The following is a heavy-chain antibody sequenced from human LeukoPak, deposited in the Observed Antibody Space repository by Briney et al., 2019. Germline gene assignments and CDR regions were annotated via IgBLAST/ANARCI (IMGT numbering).Heavy chain of an antibody. J-gene: IGHJ4*02. CDR2: ISSSSSYT. CDR3: ARDTLPLGRGYYYNFDY. Sequence: GGFLRLSCAASGFTFSDYYMSWIRQAPGKGLEWVSYISSSSSYTNYADSVKGRFTISRDNAKNSLYLQMNSLRAEDTAVYYCARDTLPLGRGYYYNFDYWGQGTLVTVSS. CDR1: GFTFSDYY. D-gene: IGHD3-22*01. V-gene: IGHV3-11*06.